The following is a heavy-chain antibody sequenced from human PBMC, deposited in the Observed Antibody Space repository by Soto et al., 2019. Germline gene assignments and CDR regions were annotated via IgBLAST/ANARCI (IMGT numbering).Heavy chain of an antibody. CDR1: GFTFSSYA. D-gene: IGHD2-21*01. CDR2: ISYDGSNK. J-gene: IGHJ6*02. CDR3: AKPEGDCYSYYYCALDV. V-gene: IGHV3-30-3*02. Sequence: QTGGSLRLSCAASGFTFSSYAMHWVRQAPGKGLEWVAVISYDGSNKYYADSVKGRFTISRDNSKNTLYLQMNSLRAEDTAVYYCAKPEGDCYSYYYCALDVWGQGTTVTVSS.